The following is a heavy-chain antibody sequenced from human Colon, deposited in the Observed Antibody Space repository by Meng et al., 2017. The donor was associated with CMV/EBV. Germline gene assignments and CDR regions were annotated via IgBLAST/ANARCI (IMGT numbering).Heavy chain of an antibody. CDR2: ISSSSTI. CDR1: GFTFSTYS. D-gene: IGHD3-16*02. J-gene: IGHJ4*02. Sequence: GESLKISCAASGFTFSTYSMNWVRQAPGKGLEWVSYISSSSTIYYADSVKGRFTISRDNAKNSLNLQMNSLRAEDTAVYYCVASSVIAPFYWGQGTLVTVSS. CDR3: VASSVIAPFY. V-gene: IGHV3-48*04.